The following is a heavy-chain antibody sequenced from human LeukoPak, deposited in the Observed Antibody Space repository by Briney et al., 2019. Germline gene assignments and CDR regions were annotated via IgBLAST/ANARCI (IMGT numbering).Heavy chain of an antibody. CDR3: AKFGHGYHFGS. J-gene: IGHJ4*02. V-gene: IGHV3-21*01. Sequence: GGSLRLSCAASGFTVSSYGVRGVRQAPGKGLKGVSSIITMSSYIYYADSVKGRFTISRDNCKNTLYLQMDSLTPADTDVYYCAKFGHGYHFGSWGQGTLVTVSS. D-gene: IGHD6-25*01. CDR2: IITMSSYI. CDR1: GFTVSSYG.